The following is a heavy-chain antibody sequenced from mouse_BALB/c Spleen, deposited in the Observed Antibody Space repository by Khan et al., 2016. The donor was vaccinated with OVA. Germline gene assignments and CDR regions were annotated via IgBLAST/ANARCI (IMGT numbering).Heavy chain of an antibody. D-gene: IGHD2-10*01. J-gene: IGHJ4*01. CDR3: ARPPYFSYTPAP. V-gene: IGHV9-3-1*01. CDR2: LNTYTGEP. CDR1: GYTFTNYG. Sequence: QIQLVQSGPELKKPGETVKISCKASGYTFTNYGMNWVKQSPGKALKWMGWLNTYTGEPTYADDFKGRFAFSLETSASTAYLQIHNLTNEDTATYFCARPPYFSYTPAPWGQGTSVTVSS.